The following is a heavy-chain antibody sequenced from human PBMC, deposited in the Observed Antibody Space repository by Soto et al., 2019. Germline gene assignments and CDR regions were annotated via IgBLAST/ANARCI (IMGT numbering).Heavy chain of an antibody. CDR3: ARSYSSGWLQYYFDY. CDR2: IYYSGST. D-gene: IGHD6-19*01. V-gene: IGHV4-59*01. Sequence: PSETLSLTCTVSGGSISSYYWSWIRQPPGKGLEWIGYIYYSGSTNYNPSLKSRVTISVDTSKNQFSLKLSSVTAADTAVYYCARSYSSGWLQYYFDYWGQGTLVT. CDR1: GGSISSYY. J-gene: IGHJ4*02.